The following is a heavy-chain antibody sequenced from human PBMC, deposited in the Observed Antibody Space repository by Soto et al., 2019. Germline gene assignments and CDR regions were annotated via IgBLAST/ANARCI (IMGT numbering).Heavy chain of an antibody. CDR2: INDSGGT. CDR1: GGSFSGYY. D-gene: IGHD6-13*01. V-gene: IGHV4-34*01. J-gene: IGHJ4*02. Sequence: QVQLQQWGAGLLKPSETLSLTCAVYGGSFSGYYWTWIRQPPGKGLEWIGEINDSGGTDYNPSLKRRVTISLDTSKNQVSLKLSSVTAADTAVYYCARGRKGFSSSCYVDWGQGTLVTVSS. CDR3: ARGRKGFSSSCYVD.